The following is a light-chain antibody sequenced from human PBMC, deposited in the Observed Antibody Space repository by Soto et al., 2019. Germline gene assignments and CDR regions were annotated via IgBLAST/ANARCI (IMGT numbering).Light chain of an antibody. CDR1: QSVSSY. J-gene: IGKJ5*01. Sequence: DIVLTPSPATLSLSPGESATLSCRASQSVSSYLAWYQQKPGQAPRLLIYGASTRATGIPARFSGSGSGTEFTLTISSLQSEDFAVYFCQQYNNWPPFTFGQGTRLEIK. CDR3: QQYNNWPPFT. CDR2: GAS. V-gene: IGKV3-15*01.